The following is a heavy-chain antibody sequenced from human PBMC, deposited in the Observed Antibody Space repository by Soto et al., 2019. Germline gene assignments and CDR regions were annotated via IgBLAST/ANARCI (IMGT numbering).Heavy chain of an antibody. J-gene: IGHJ6*02. CDR3: ARRYCTNGVCYKAGMDV. D-gene: IGHD2-8*01. CDR2: INPNSGGT. Sequence: ASVKVSCKASGYTFTGYYMRWVRQAPGQGLEWMGWINPNSGGTNYAQKFQGWVTMTRDTSISTAYMELSRLRSDDTAVYYCARRYCTNGVCYKAGMDVWGQGTTVTVSS. CDR1: GYTFTGYY. V-gene: IGHV1-2*04.